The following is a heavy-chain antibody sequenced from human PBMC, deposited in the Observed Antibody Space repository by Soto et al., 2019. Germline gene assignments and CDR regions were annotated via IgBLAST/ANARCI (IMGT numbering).Heavy chain of an antibody. D-gene: IGHD5-12*01. CDR3: AKETSAYEIDY. CDR1: GFIFSGYA. CDR2: ISYDGNTK. J-gene: IGHJ4*02. V-gene: IGHV3-30-3*01. Sequence: QVQLVESGGGVVQPGRSLRISCAASGFIFSGYAMHWVRQAPGKGLEWVAVISYDGNTKYYADSVKGQFTVSRDNSKNTLYVQMNNLSAEDTARSYCAKETSAYEIDYWGQGTLVTVSS.